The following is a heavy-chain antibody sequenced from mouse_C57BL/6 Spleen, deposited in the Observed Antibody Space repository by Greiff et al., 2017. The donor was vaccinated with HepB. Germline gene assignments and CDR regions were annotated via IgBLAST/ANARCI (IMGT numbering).Heavy chain of an antibody. CDR3: ARMLTAQWGLRAMDY. D-gene: IGHD3-2*02. CDR2: IYPGDGDT. J-gene: IGHJ4*01. CDR1: GYAFSSSW. V-gene: IGHV1-82*01. Sequence: VQLQQSGPELVKPGASVKISCKASGYAFSSSWMNWVKQRPGKGLEWIGRIYPGDGDTNYNGKFKGKATLTADKSSSTAYMQLSSLTSEDSAVYFCARMLTAQWGLRAMDYWGQGTSVTVSS.